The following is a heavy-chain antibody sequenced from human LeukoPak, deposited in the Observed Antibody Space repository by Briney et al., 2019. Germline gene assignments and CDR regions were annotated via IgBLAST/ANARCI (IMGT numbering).Heavy chain of an antibody. Sequence: GASVKVSCKSSGYTFTGYYMHWVRQAPGQGLEWMGWINPNSGGTNYAQKFQGRVTMTRDTSISTAYMELSRLRSDDTAVYYCAGIAAAGIVFDDWGQGTLVTVSS. V-gene: IGHV1-2*02. D-gene: IGHD6-13*01. CDR1: GYTFTGYY. J-gene: IGHJ4*02. CDR2: INPNSGGT. CDR3: AGIAAAGIVFDD.